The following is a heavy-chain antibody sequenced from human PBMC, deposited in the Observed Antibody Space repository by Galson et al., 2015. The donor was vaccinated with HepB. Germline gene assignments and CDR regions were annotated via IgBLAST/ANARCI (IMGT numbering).Heavy chain of an antibody. Sequence: SLRLSCAASGFTFSDYYMSWIRQAPGKGLEWVSYISSSSSYTNYADSVKGRFTISRDNAKNSLYLQMNSLRAEDTAVYYCARGATPLPQYYFDYWGQGTLVTVSS. V-gene: IGHV3-11*06. D-gene: IGHD5-12*01. CDR3: ARGATPLPQYYFDY. J-gene: IGHJ4*02. CDR2: ISSSSSYT. CDR1: GFTFSDYY.